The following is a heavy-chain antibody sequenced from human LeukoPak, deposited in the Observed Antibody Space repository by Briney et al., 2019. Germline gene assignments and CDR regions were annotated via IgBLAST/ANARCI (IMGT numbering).Heavy chain of an antibody. CDR1: GFTFSSYW. J-gene: IGHJ6*02. CDR3: ARDRYCSSTSCYYYGMDV. V-gene: IGHV3-74*01. Sequence: GGSLRLSCAASGFTFSSYWMHWVRQAPGKGLVWVSRINSDGSSTSYADSVKGRFTISRDNAKNTLYLQMNSLRAEDTAVYYCARDRYCSSTSCYYYGMDVWGQGTTVTVSS. CDR2: INSDGSST. D-gene: IGHD2-2*01.